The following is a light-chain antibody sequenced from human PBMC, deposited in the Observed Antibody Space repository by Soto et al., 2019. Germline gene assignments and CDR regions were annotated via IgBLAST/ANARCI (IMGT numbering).Light chain of an antibody. CDR2: GNS. Sequence: QLVLTQPPSVSGAPGQTVTISCTGSSSNIGVGYDVQWYQQLPGTAPKLLIYGNSNRPSGVPDRFSGSKSGTSASLAITGLQAEDEADYYCQSYDSNLSVVFGGGIKLTVL. J-gene: IGLJ2*01. V-gene: IGLV1-40*01. CDR3: QSYDSNLSVV. CDR1: SSNIGVGYD.